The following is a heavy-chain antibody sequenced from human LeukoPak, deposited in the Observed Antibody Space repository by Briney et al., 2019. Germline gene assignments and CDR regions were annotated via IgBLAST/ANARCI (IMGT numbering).Heavy chain of an antibody. D-gene: IGHD2-15*01. Sequence: GGSLRLSCTASGFNFSSYGMHWVRQAPGKGLEWVAVIWYDGSNKYYADSVKGRFTISRDNSKNTLYLQMNSLRAEDTAVYYCARGSSLVAACPFDYWGQGTLVTVSS. CDR1: GFNFSSYG. V-gene: IGHV3-33*08. J-gene: IGHJ4*02. CDR2: IWYDGSNK. CDR3: ARGSSLVAACPFDY.